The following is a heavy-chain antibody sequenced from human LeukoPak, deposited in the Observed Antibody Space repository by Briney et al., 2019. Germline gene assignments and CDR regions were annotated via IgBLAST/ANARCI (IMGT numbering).Heavy chain of an antibody. CDR1: GFTFSSNA. Sequence: GGSLRLSCVASGFTFSSNAMSWVRQAPGKGLEWVSVITGNDGSTYYADSVKGRFTISRDNSKNTLSLQMDSLRAEDTAVYYCAKDAVAPGSGGDYFDYWGQGTLVTASS. D-gene: IGHD3-10*01. CDR2: ITGNDGST. V-gene: IGHV3-23*01. CDR3: AKDAVAPGSGGDYFDY. J-gene: IGHJ4*02.